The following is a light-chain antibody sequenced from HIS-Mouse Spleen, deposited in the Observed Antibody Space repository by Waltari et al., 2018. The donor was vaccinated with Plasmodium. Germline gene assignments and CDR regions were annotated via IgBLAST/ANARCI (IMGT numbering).Light chain of an antibody. Sequence: DIQMTQSPSTLSASVGDRVTITCRPSQSISSWLAWYQQKPGKAPKLLIYKASSLESGVPARFSGSGSWTEFTLTISSLQPDDFATYYCQQYNSYSWTFGQGTKVEIK. CDR2: KAS. V-gene: IGKV1-5*03. CDR3: QQYNSYSWT. CDR1: QSISSW. J-gene: IGKJ1*01.